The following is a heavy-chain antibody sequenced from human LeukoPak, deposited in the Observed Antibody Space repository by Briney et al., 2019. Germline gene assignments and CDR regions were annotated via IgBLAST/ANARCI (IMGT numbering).Heavy chain of an antibody. Sequence: GRSLRLSCTASGFTFGYYAMSWVRQAPGEGLEWIGFIRSRAYGETKKYAASVKGRFTISRDDSKNIAYLQVNSLQTEDTALYFCARGYSNTWYFDYWGPGTLVTVSS. CDR2: IRSRAYGETK. D-gene: IGHD6-13*01. CDR1: GFTFGYYA. CDR3: ARGYSNTWYFDY. V-gene: IGHV3-49*04. J-gene: IGHJ4*02.